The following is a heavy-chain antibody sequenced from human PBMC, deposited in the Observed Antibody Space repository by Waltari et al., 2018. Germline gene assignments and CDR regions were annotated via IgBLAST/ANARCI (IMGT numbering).Heavy chain of an antibody. J-gene: IGHJ4*02. CDR3: ARHKFNTKWSPFDY. CDR2: ISPGGSSA. V-gene: IGHV5-51*01. Sequence: VQLVQSGAELKKPGESLTISCQTSGYSFSTFWIAWVRQMPGKGLECMGIISPGGSSATSSPAFEGQVSISADKSTTTAYLHWSSLKASDTAMYYWARHKFNTKWSPFDYWGQGALVTVSS. CDR1: GYSFSTFW. D-gene: IGHD2-15*01.